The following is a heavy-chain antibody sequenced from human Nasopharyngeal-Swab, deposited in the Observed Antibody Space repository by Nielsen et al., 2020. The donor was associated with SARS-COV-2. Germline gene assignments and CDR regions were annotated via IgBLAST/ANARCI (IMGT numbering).Heavy chain of an antibody. CDR3: ATLGYCSGTGCSS. CDR2: ISSGSSAI. J-gene: IGHJ5*02. CDR1: GFTFSSYS. D-gene: IGHD2-15*01. V-gene: IGHV3-48*02. Sequence: GESLKISCAASGFTFSSYSMNWVRQAPGKGLEWVSYISSGSSAIYYADSVKGRFTISRDNARNSLYLQMNSLRDEDTAVYYCATLGYCSGTGCSSWGQGTLVTVSS.